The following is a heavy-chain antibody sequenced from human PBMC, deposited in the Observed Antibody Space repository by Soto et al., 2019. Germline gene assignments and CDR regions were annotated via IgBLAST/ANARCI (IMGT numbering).Heavy chain of an antibody. CDR3: ARAPWTNLNFDY. J-gene: IGHJ4*02. CDR2: IKQDGSEK. D-gene: IGHD3-3*01. V-gene: IGHV3-7*03. CDR1: GFTFISYW. Sequence: GGSLRLSCAASGFTFISYWMSWVRQAPGKGLEWVANIKQDGSEKYYVDSVKGRFTISRDNAKNSLYLQMNSLRAEDTAVYYCARAPWTNLNFDYWGQGTLVTVSS.